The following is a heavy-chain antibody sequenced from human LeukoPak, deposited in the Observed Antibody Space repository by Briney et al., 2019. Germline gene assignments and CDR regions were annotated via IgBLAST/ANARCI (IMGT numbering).Heavy chain of an antibody. CDR1: GFTFDDYA. J-gene: IGHJ4*02. CDR3: AKDTTGGGAVGYFDY. V-gene: IGHV3-9*03. Sequence: PGGSLRLSCAASGFTFDDYAMHWVRQAPGKGLEWVSGISWNSGSIGYADSVKGRFTISRDNAKNSLYLQMNSLRAEDMALYYCAKDTTGGGAVGYFDYWGQGTLVTVSS. CDR2: ISWNSGSI. D-gene: IGHD1-14*01.